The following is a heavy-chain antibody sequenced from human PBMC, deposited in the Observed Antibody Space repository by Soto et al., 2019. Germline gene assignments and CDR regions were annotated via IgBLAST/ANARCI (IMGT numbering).Heavy chain of an antibody. CDR2: IKSKGDGGTT. D-gene: IGHD1-26*01. CDR1: GFTFSNAW. V-gene: IGHV3-15*07. Sequence: EVQLVECGGGLVKPGGSLRLSCAASGFTFSNAWMIWVRQAPGKGLEWVGRIKSKGDGGTTDYAAPVKGRVTISRDDSKNTLYLQMSSLNTEDTAIYYCYTAIWWERRTVEPKSRGTSDYWGQGTLVTVSS. CDR3: YTAIWWERRTVEPKSRGTSDY. J-gene: IGHJ4*02.